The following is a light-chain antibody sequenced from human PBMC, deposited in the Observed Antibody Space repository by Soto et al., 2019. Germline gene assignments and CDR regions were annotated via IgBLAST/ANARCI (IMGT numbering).Light chain of an antibody. V-gene: IGLV3-21*04. CDR3: QVWDRSSDHVV. CDR2: YDT. J-gene: IGLJ3*02. Sequence: SYVLTQPPSVSVAPGKTASITCGGNNIGSISVHWYQQKPGQAPVLVIYYDTVRPSGIPERISGSNSGNTATLTITRVEAGDEADYYCQVWDRSSDHVVFGGGTQLTVL. CDR1: NIGSIS.